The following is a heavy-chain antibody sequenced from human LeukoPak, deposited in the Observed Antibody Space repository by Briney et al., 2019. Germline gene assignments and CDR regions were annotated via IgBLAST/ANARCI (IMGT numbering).Heavy chain of an antibody. CDR1: GGSFSGYY. D-gene: IGHD2-15*01. V-gene: IGHV4-34*01. J-gene: IGHJ4*02. Sequence: SETLSLTCAVYGGSFSGYYWSWIRQPPGKGLEWIGEINHSGSTNYNPPLKSRVTISVDTSKNQFSLKLSSVTAADTAVYYCARVGYCSGGSCYHLDYWGQGTLVTVSS. CDR2: INHSGST. CDR3: ARVGYCSGGSCYHLDY.